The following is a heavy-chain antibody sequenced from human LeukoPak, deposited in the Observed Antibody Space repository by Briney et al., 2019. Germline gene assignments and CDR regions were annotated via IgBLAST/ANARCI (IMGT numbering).Heavy chain of an antibody. CDR2: INPNSGGT. D-gene: IGHD3-22*01. CDR3: ARGGYYYDSSGYSPFDY. J-gene: IGHJ4*02. CDR1: GYTFTGYY. V-gene: IGHV1-2*02. Sequence: GASVTVSCKASGYTFTGYYMHWVRQAPGQGIEWMGWINPNSGGTNYAQKFQGRVTMTRDTSISTAYMELSRLRSDDTAVYYCARGGYYYDSSGYSPFDYWGQGTLVTVSS.